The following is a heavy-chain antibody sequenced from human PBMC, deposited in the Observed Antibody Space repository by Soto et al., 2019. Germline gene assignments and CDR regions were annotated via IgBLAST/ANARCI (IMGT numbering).Heavy chain of an antibody. CDR1: GFTFSSYW. CDR2: INQDGREK. J-gene: IGHJ4*02. CDR3: AIPRDF. Sequence: RLSCAASGFTFSSYWMNWVRQAPGKGLEWVASINQDGREKIYVDSVKGRFTISRDNAKNSLYLQMNSLRAEDTAVYYCAIPRDFWGQGTLVTVSS. V-gene: IGHV3-7*01.